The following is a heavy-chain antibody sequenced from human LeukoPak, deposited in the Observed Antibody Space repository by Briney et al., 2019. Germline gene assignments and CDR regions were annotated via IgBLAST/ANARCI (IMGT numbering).Heavy chain of an antibody. D-gene: IGHD2-2*02. J-gene: IGHJ4*02. CDR1: GGSISSGDYY. V-gene: IGHV4-30-4*08. CDR3: ARAGWEYCSSTSCYTHFDY. CDR2: IYYSGST. Sequence: AQTLSLTCTVSGGSISSGDYYWSWIRQPPGKGLEWIGYIYYSGSTYYNPSLKRRVTISVDTSKNQFSLKLSSETAADTAVHYCARAGWEYCSSTSCYTHFDYWGQGTLVTVSS.